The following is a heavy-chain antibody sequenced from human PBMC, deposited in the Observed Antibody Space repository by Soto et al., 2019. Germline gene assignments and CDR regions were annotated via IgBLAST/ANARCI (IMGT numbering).Heavy chain of an antibody. V-gene: IGHV1-2*04. D-gene: IGHD3-10*01. J-gene: IGHJ6*02. CDR2: INPNSGGT. CDR1: GYTFTGYY. CDR3: ARELRGGGDPSTITYYYYGMDV. Sequence: GASVKVSGKASGYTFTGYYMHWVRQAPGQGLEWMGWINPNSGGTNYAQKSQGWVTMTRDTSISTAYMELSRLRSDDTAVYYCARELRGGGDPSTITYYYYGMDVWGQGTTVTAP.